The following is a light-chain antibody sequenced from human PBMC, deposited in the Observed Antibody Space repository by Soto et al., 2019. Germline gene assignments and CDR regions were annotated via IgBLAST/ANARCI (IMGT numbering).Light chain of an antibody. Sequence: QSALTQPGSVSGSPGQSITISCTGTISDVGGYQYVSWYQQYPGKAPKLVIYEVSNRPSGVSIRFSGSKSGDTASLTISGLQAEDDADYYCCSYTLRSTLVFGGGTKLTVL. V-gene: IGLV2-14*01. CDR1: ISDVGGYQY. CDR3: CSYTLRSTLV. J-gene: IGLJ2*01. CDR2: EVS.